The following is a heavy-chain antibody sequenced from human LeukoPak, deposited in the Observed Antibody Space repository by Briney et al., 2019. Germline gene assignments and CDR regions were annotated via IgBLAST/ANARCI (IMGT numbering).Heavy chain of an antibody. CDR3: ARDRVNWNYLSSVDY. V-gene: IGHV3-64*01. CDR2: ISSIEGRI. CDR1: GFTFSNYA. Sequence: GGSLRLSCAASGFTFSNYAIHWVRQAPGKGLECVSAISSIEGRIFYANSVKGRFTISRDNSKNTVFLQMGSLRAEDMAVYYCARDRVNWNYLSSVDYWGQGTLVTVSS. D-gene: IGHD1-7*01. J-gene: IGHJ4*02.